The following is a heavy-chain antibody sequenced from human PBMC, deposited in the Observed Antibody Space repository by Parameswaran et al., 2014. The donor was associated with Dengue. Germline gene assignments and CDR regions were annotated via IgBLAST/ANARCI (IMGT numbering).Heavy chain of an antibody. J-gene: IGHJ3*02. V-gene: IGHV1-69*02. CDR3: ARTKSDYYDSSGPGAFDI. Sequence: WVRQAPGQGLEWMGRIIPILGIANYAQKFQGRVTITADKSTSTAYMELSSLRSEDTAVYYCARTKSDYYDSSGPGAFDIWGQGTMVTVSS. D-gene: IGHD3-22*01. CDR2: IIPILGIA.